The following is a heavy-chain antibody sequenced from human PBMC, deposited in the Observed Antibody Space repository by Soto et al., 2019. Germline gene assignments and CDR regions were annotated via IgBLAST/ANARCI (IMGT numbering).Heavy chain of an antibody. Sequence: SVKVSCKASGGTFSSYTISWVRQAPGQGLEWMGRIIPILGIANYAQKFQGRVTITADKSTSTAYMELSSLRSEDTAVYYCARDYCSSTSCPINWFDPWGQGTLVTVSS. CDR2: IIPILGIA. V-gene: IGHV1-69*04. CDR3: ARDYCSSTSCPINWFDP. CDR1: GGTFSSYT. J-gene: IGHJ5*02. D-gene: IGHD2-2*01.